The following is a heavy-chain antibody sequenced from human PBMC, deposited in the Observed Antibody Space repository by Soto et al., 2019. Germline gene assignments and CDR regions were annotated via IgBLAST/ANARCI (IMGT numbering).Heavy chain of an antibody. J-gene: IGHJ4*02. CDR2: VYYSGST. CDR3: ARQRSGYDILTGYYPHYFDY. Sequence: PSETLSLTCTVSGGSISSYYWSWIRQPPGKGLEWIGYVYYSGSTNYNPSLKSRVTISVDTSKNQFSLKLSSVTAADTAVYYCARQRSGYDILTGYYPHYFDYWGQGTLVTVSS. V-gene: IGHV4-59*08. D-gene: IGHD3-9*01. CDR1: GGSISSYY.